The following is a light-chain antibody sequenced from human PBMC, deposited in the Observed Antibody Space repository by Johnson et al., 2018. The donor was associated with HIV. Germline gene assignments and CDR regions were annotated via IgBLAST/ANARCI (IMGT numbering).Light chain of an antibody. J-gene: IGLJ1*01. CDR1: SSNIGIAY. V-gene: IGLV1-51*01. CDR2: DNN. Sequence: QSVLTQPPSVSAAPGQKVTISCSGSSSNIGIAYVFWHQQLPGTAPKLLIYDNNKRPSGLPDRFSGSKSGTSATLAITGLQTGYEADYYCGTWDSSLSAYVFGTGTKVTVL. CDR3: GTWDSSLSAYV.